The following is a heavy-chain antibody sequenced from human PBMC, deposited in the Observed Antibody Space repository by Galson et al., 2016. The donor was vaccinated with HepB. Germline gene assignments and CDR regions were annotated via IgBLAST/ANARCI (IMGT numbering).Heavy chain of an antibody. CDR1: GFRFSSYA. CDR3: AKDAGSSVSYYYFDY. V-gene: IGHV3-30*18. CDR2: ISSDGSDE. D-gene: IGHD2-2*01. J-gene: IGHJ4*02. Sequence: SLRLSCAASGFRFSSYAMHWVRQAPGKGLEWVAMISSDGSDEYYADSVKGRFSISRDNSKDTLFLHMNSLRDEDTALYYCAKDAGSSVSYYYFDYWGQGTLVTVSS.